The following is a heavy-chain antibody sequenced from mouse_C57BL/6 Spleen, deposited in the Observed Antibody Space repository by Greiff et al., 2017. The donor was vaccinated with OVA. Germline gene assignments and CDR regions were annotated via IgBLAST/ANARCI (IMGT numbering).Heavy chain of an antibody. CDR1: GYSITSGYY. Sequence: ESGPGLVKPSQSLSLTCYVTGYSITSGYYWNWIRQFPGNKLEWMGYISYDGSNNYNPSLKNRISITRDTSKNQFFLKLNSVTTEDTATYYCARDYALDGDYAMDYWGQGTSVTVSS. CDR2: ISYDGSN. CDR3: ARDYALDGDYAMDY. V-gene: IGHV3-6*01. D-gene: IGHD6-5*01. J-gene: IGHJ4*01.